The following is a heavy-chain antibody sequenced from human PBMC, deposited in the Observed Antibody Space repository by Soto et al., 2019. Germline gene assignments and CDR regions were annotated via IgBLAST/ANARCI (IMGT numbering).Heavy chain of an antibody. CDR2: ITRSGGIT. CDR1: GFTFTDYY. D-gene: IGHD1-1*01. CDR3: ARVRRSGTTSYYFDS. Sequence: PGGSLRLSCAGSGFTFTDYYMTWIRQSPGKGLEWVSYITRSGGITFDADSVKGRFTISRDNAKNSLYLQMNSLRAEDTAVYYCARVRRSGTTSYYFDSWGQGTLVTVSS. V-gene: IGHV3-11*01. J-gene: IGHJ4*02.